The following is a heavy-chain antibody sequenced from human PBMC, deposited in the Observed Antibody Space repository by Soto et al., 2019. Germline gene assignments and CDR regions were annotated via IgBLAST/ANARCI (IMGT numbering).Heavy chain of an antibody. Sequence: EVQLVESGGGLVKPGGSLRLSCAASGFTFSNAWMNWVRQAPGKGLEWVGRIKSKTDGGTTDYAAPVKGRFTISRDDSKNMLYLQMNSLKTEDPAGYYCTTDLDTVTTSDPWGQGTLVTVSS. D-gene: IGHD4-17*01. CDR2: IKSKTDGGTT. J-gene: IGHJ5*02. CDR3: TTDLDTVTTSDP. CDR1: GFTFSNAW. V-gene: IGHV3-15*07.